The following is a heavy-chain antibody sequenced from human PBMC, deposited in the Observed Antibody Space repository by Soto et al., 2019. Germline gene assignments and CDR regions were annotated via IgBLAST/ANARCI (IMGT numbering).Heavy chain of an antibody. Sequence: PAGSLRLSCAVSGFTFCDYAMTWARQAPGKGLQWVSVICDSGDSPDYADSVKGRFTIARDRSTNTLYLQMNSLRAEDTAIYYFAKGRLNGCYLDGDHWGQGTLVTVSS. CDR2: ICDSGDSP. CDR3: AKGRLNGCYLDGDH. D-gene: IGHD2-15*01. V-gene: IGHV3-23*01. J-gene: IGHJ4*02. CDR1: GFTFCDYA.